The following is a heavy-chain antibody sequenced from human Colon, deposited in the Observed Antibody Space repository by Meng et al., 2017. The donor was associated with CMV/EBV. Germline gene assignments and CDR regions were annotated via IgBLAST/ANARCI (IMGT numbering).Heavy chain of an antibody. J-gene: IGHJ4*02. CDR3: ARAYYYDGSSFDY. V-gene: IGHV4-30-4*01. Sequence: TVSGDSINSSHYFWSWIRQPPGKGLDWIGYIYDSGSTYYNPSLKSRVFISLGTSKNQFSLRLNSVTAADTAVYYCARAYYYDGSSFDYWGQGTLVTVSS. CDR1: GDSINSSHYF. CDR2: IYDSGST. D-gene: IGHD3-22*01.